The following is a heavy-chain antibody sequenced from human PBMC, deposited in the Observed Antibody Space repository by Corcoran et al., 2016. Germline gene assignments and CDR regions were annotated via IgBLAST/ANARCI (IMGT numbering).Heavy chain of an antibody. J-gene: IGHJ6*02. CDR1: GGSISSSNYY. D-gene: IGHD2-2*01. CDR3: ARIPIVVVPAAPSRLDYYYYGMDV. CDR2: IYYSGST. Sequence: QLQLQESGPGLVKPSETLSLTCTVSGGSISSSNYYWGWIRPPPWKGLEWIGCIYYSGSTYYNPSLKSRVTISVDTSKNQFSLKLSSETAADPAVYHCARIPIVVVPAAPSRLDYYYYGMDVWGQGTTVTVSS. V-gene: IGHV4-39*07.